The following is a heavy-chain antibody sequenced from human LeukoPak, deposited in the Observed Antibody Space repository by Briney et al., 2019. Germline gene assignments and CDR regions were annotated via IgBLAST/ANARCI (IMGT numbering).Heavy chain of an antibody. V-gene: IGHV3-7*01. CDR2: IKEDGSAR. CDR1: GFRFRNYC. Sequence: GGSLRLSCAASGFRFRNYCMSWVRQAPGKGLEWVANIKEDGSARYYVDSVKGRFTISRDNTKNTLYLQMNSLRAEDTAVYYCARVNGDGSNGGGNDYWGQGTLVTVSS. CDR3: ARVNGDGSNGGGNDY. D-gene: IGHD3-10*01. J-gene: IGHJ4*02.